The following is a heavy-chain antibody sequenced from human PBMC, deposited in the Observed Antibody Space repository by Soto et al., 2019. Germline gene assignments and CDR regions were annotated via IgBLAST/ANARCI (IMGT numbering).Heavy chain of an antibody. V-gene: IGHV4-39*01. CDR2: LFYSGST. CDR3: ATHFYXNTGRPFHS. D-gene: IGHD2-8*02. J-gene: IGHJ4*02. Sequence: QLRLQESGPGLVKPSETLSLTCIVSGGSISSSSYYWDWIRQPPGKGLEWIGSLFYSGSTYYNPSLKSRVTISADMSKNQFSLKLISVTAADAAVYYCATHFYXNTGRPFHSWGQGTLVTVSS. CDR1: GGSISSSSYY.